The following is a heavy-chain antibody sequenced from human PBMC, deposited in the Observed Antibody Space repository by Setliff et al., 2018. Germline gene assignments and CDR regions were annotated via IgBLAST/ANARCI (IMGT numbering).Heavy chain of an antibody. J-gene: IGHJ4*02. CDR1: GYTFTSYA. V-gene: IGHV1-3*01. D-gene: IGHD2-15*01. CDR3: ARDGLYCSGGSCYSVPIDY. CDR2: INAGNGNT. Sequence: ASVKVSCKASGYTFTSYAMHWVRQAPGQRLEWMGWINAGNGNTKYSQKFQGRVTITRDTSASTAYMELSSLRSEDTAVYYCARDGLYCSGGSCYSVPIDYWGQGTLVTVSS.